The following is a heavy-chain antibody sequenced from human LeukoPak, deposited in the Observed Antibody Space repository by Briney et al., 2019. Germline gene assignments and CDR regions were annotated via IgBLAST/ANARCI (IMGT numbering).Heavy chain of an antibody. Sequence: SETLSLTCTVTGGSISSGDYYWSWIRQPPGKGLEWIGYIYYSGSTHYNPSLKSRSRITISVNTSKNQFSLKMSSVTAADTAVYYCARLAGTYYYDSSGYSPIIYFDYWGQGTLVTVSS. CDR1: GGSISSGDYY. V-gene: IGHV4-30-4*01. CDR3: ARLAGTYYYDSSGYSPIIYFDY. CDR2: IYYSGST. J-gene: IGHJ4*02. D-gene: IGHD3-22*01.